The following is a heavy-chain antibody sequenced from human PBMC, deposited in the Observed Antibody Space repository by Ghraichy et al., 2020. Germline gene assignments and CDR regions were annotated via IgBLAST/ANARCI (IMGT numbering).Heavy chain of an antibody. J-gene: IGHJ3*01. CDR3: ARDAPGGIFSFDV. CDR2: LYYRGRT. V-gene: IGHV4-59*01. D-gene: IGHD3-3*01. CDR1: GDSLSGFY. Sequence: SETLSLTCAVSGDSLSGFYWSWIRQPPGKGLEWIGYLYYRGRTNYNPSLKSRVSISEDTSKNQFSLRLNSVTAADTAVYYCARDAPGGIFSFDVWGHGTMVSVSS.